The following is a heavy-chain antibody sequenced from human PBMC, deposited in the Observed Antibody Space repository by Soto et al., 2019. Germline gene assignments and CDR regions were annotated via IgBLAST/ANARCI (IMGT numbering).Heavy chain of an antibody. CDR2: IYYSGST. Sequence: PSETLSLTCTVSGGSISSSSYYWGWIRQPPGKGLEWIGSIYYSGSTYYNPSLKSRVTISVDTSKNQFSLKLSSVTAADTAVYYCARHDYDFWSGYYTGYLDLWGRGTLVTVSS. CDR3: ARHDYDFWSGYYTGYLDL. J-gene: IGHJ2*01. CDR1: GGSISSSSYY. V-gene: IGHV4-39*01. D-gene: IGHD3-3*01.